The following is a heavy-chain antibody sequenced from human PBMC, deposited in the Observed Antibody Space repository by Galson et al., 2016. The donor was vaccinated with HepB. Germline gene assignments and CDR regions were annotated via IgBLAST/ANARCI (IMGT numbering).Heavy chain of an antibody. V-gene: IGHV4-31*03. D-gene: IGHD3-22*01. CDR1: RDSISSGAFY. J-gene: IGHJ4*02. CDR2: ISYSWNT. CDR3: ARDRDSSSYYSLDY. Sequence: TLSLTCTVSRDSISSGAFYWTWLRQLPGKGLEWIGYISYSWNTYYNPSHKSRVTISLHTSNNQFSLKLTSVTAADTAVYYCARDRDSSSYYSLDYWGQGTPVTVSS.